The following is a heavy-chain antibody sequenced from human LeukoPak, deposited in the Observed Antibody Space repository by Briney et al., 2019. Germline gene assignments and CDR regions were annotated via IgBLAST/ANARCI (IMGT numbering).Heavy chain of an antibody. J-gene: IGHJ3*02. CDR3: ARGHSSIWHAFDI. CDR2: ILYSGST. CDR1: GGSINSYY. Sequence: SETLSLTCTVSGGSINSYYWNWIRQPPGKGLEWVGYILYSGSTNYNPSLKSRVTISLDTSQNQFSLKLSSLTAADTAVYYCARGHSSIWHAFDIWGQGTMVTVPS. D-gene: IGHD6-13*01. V-gene: IGHV4-59*01.